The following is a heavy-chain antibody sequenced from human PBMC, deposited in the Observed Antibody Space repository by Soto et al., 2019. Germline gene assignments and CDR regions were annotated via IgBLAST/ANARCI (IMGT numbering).Heavy chain of an antibody. CDR1: GGSISKFY. CDR2: VYATGTT. J-gene: IGHJ5*02. V-gene: IGHV4-4*07. Sequence: SETLSLTCNVAGGSISKFYWAWIRKTAGNGLEWMGRVYATGTTDYNPSLRSRVAMSVDISKKTFSLRLRSVTGADSGVYYCVRDGSKSLRDWFDPWGQGILVTVSS. CDR3: VRDGSKSLRDWFDP.